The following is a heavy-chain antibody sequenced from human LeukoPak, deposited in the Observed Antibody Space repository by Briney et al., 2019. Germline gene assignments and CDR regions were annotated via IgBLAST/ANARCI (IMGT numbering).Heavy chain of an antibody. J-gene: IGHJ4*02. D-gene: IGHD1-26*01. Sequence: GGSLRLSCAASGFTFNNYAMSWVRQARGKGPEWVSGINEDGGTTFYADSVKGRFTISRDNSQNTLYLQMNSLRAEDTAVYYCARISGGYYRGPRSDYWGQGTLVTVSS. CDR2: INEDGGTT. CDR1: GFTFNNYA. CDR3: ARISGGYYRGPRSDY. V-gene: IGHV3-23*01.